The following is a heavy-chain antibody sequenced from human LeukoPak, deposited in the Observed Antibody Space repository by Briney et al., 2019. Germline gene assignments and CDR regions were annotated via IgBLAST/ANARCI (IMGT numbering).Heavy chain of an antibody. J-gene: IGHJ6*03. Sequence: SETLSLTCTVSGGSISSYYWSWIRQPPGKGLKWIGFIYYSGSTNYNPSLKSRVTISVDTSKNQFSLKLSSVTAADTAVYYCARDQRDFWSGYYYYYMDVWGKGTTVTVSS. V-gene: IGHV4-59*01. D-gene: IGHD3-3*01. CDR1: GGSISSYY. CDR2: IYYSGST. CDR3: ARDQRDFWSGYYYYYMDV.